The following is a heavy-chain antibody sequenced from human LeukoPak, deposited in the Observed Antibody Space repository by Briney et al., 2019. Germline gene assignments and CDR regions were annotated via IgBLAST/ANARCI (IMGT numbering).Heavy chain of an antibody. J-gene: IGHJ4*02. CDR3: ARQREFSFDY. CDR1: GGSISSSSYY. V-gene: IGHV4-39*01. Sequence: SETLSLTCTVSGGSISSSSYYWGWIRQPPGKGLEWIGSIYYSGSTYYNPSLKSRVTISVDTSKNQFSLKLSSVTAADTAVYYCARQREFSFDYWGQGTLVTVSS. CDR2: IYYSGST.